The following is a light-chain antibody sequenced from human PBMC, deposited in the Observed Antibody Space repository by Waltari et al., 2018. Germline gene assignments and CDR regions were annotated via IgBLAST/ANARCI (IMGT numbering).Light chain of an antibody. CDR2: LGS. V-gene: IGKV2-28*01. J-gene: IGKJ2*01. CDR3: MQALQTPYT. CDR1: QSLLHTNGYKY. Sequence: DIVMTQSPLSLSVTPGEPASISCRSSQSLLHTNGYKYLDWYLQKPGQSPQLLCYLGSNRASGVPDRFSGSGSGTDFTLEISRVVAEDVGVYYCMQALQTPYTFGQGTKLDIK.